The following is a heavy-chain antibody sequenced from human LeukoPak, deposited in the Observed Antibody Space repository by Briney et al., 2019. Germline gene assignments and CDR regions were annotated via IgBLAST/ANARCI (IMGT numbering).Heavy chain of an antibody. CDR3: ARLLTVGATTPVYYFDY. Sequence: SETLSLTCTVSGGSISSYYWSWIRQPAGKGLEWIGRIYTSGSTNYNPSLKSRVTMSVDTSKNQFSLKLSSVTAADTAVYYCARLLTVGATTPVYYFDYWGQGTLVTVSS. V-gene: IGHV4-4*07. CDR1: GGSISSYY. J-gene: IGHJ4*02. D-gene: IGHD1-26*01. CDR2: IYTSGST.